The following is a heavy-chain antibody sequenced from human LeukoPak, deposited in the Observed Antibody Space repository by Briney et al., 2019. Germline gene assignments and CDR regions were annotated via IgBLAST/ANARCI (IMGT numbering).Heavy chain of an antibody. D-gene: IGHD6-19*01. CDR3: ARGQWLALDEYYFDY. CDR1: GGSFSGYY. V-gene: IGHV4-34*01. J-gene: IGHJ4*02. Sequence: SETLSLTCAVYGGSFSGYYWSWIRQPPGKGLEWIGEINHSGSTNYNPSLKSRVTISVDTSKNQFSLKLSSVTAADTAVYYCARGQWLALDEYYFDYWGQGTLVTVSS. CDR2: INHSGST.